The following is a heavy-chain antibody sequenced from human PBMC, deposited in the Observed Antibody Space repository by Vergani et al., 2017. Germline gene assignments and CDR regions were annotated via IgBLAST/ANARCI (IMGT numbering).Heavy chain of an antibody. J-gene: IGHJ6*02. CDR3: AAGADYDFWSGYPIIYGMDV. V-gene: IGHV3-21*01. CDR2: ISSCSSYI. D-gene: IGHD3-3*01. Sequence: EVQLVESGGGLVKPGGSLRLSCTASGFTFSSYSMNWVRQAPGMGLEWVSSISSCSSYIYYADSVKGRFTISRDNAENSLYLQMNSLRAEDTAVYYCAAGADYDFWSGYPIIYGMDVWGQGTTVTVSS. CDR1: GFTFSSYS.